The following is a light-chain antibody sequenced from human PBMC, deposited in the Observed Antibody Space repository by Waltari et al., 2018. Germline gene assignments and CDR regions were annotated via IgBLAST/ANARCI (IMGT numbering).Light chain of an antibody. V-gene: IGLV4-69*01. J-gene: IGLJ2*01. CDR1: SEHGSYA. CDR2: VNNDGSP. Sequence: QLVVTQSPSASASLGASVKLTCTLSSEHGSYAIAWHQQQPEKGPRFLLRVNNDGSPNKGDGIPYRFSGSSSGSERYLIISSLQSEDEADYYCQTWDTDIVVFGGGTKLTV. CDR3: QTWDTDIVV.